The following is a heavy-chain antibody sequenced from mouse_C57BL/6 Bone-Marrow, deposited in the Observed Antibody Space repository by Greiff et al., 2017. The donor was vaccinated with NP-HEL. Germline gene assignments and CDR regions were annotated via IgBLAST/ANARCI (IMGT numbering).Heavy chain of an antibody. Sequence: QVQLKQSGAELVKPGASVKISCKASGYAFSSYWMNWVKQRPGKGLEWIGQIYPGDGDTNYNGKFKGKATLTADKSSSTAYMQLSSLTSEDSAVYFCARLGELGRFAYWGQGTLVTVSA. J-gene: IGHJ3*01. D-gene: IGHD4-1*01. V-gene: IGHV1-80*01. CDR3: ARLGELGRFAY. CDR2: IYPGDGDT. CDR1: GYAFSSYW.